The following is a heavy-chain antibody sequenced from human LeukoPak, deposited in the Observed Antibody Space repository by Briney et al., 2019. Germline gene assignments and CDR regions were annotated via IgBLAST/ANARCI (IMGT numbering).Heavy chain of an antibody. CDR2: ITSDGGST. CDR1: GFTFSSHG. V-gene: IGHV3-64*01. Sequence: GGSLRLSCVASGFTFSSHGMHWVRQAPGKGLEYVSAITSDGGSTFYANSVKGRFTISRDNSKNTVYLQMGSLRAEDLAVYYCARVAVWLGDAFDIWGQGTMATVSS. J-gene: IGHJ3*02. CDR3: ARVAVWLGDAFDI. D-gene: IGHD6-19*01.